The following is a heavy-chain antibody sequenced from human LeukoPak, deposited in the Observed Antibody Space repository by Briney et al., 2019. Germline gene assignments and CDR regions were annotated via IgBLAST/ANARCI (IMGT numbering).Heavy chain of an antibody. D-gene: IGHD3-22*01. CDR3: AREHSLSRYYYDSSGYKDAFDI. V-gene: IGHV1-69*01. CDR1: GGTFSSYA. CDR2: IIPIFGTA. J-gene: IGHJ3*02. Sequence: SVKVSCKASGGTFSSYAISWVLQAPGQGLEWIGGIIPIFGTANYAQKFQGRVTITADESTSTAYMELSSLRSEDTAVYYCAREHSLSRYYYDSSGYKDAFDIWGQGTMVTVSS.